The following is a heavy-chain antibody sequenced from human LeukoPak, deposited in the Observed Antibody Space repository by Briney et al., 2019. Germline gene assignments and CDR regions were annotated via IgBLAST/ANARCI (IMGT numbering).Heavy chain of an antibody. D-gene: IGHD3-10*01. Sequence: SETLSLTCTVSGGSISSYYWSWIRQPPGKGLEWIGYIYYSGSTNYNPSLKSRVTISVDTSKNQFSLKLSSVTAADTAVYYCARWGYGSGYFDYWGQGTLVTVSS. CDR2: IYYSGST. CDR1: GGSISSYY. V-gene: IGHV4-59*08. J-gene: IGHJ4*02. CDR3: ARWGYGSGYFDY.